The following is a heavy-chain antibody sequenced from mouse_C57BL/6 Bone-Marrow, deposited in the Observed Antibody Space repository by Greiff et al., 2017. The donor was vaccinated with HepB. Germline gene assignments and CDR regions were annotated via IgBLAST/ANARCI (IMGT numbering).Heavy chain of an antibody. CDR3: ARWGYYGSSYDYYAMDY. Sequence: QVQLQQSGAELVMPGASVKLSCKASGYTFTSYWMHWVKQRPGQGLEWIGEIDPSDSYTNYNQKFKGKSTLTVDKSSSTAYMQLSSLTSEDSAVYYCARWGYYGSSYDYYAMDYWGQGTSVTVSS. CDR1: GYTFTSYW. V-gene: IGHV1-69*01. J-gene: IGHJ4*01. D-gene: IGHD1-1*01. CDR2: IDPSDSYT.